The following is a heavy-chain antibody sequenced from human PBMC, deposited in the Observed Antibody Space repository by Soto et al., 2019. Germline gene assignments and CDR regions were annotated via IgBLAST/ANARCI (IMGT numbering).Heavy chain of an antibody. D-gene: IGHD3-22*01. Sequence: ASVKVSCKASGYTFTSYGISWVRHAPGQGLEWMGWIGAYNGNTNYAQKLQGRVTMTTNTSTSTAYMGLRSLRSDDTAVYYCARVYYYDSSSYSQNWFDPWGQGTLVTVSS. CDR1: GYTFTSYG. J-gene: IGHJ5*02. V-gene: IGHV1-18*01. CDR3: ARVYYYDSSSYSQNWFDP. CDR2: IGAYNGNT.